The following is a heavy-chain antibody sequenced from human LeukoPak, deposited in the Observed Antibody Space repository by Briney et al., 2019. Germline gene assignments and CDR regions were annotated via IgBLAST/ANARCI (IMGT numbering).Heavy chain of an antibody. J-gene: IGHJ3*02. Sequence: PSETLSLTCTVSGGSISSSTYFWGWIRQPPGKGLEWIGSIYYYSGSTYYNPSLKSRVTISVDTSKNQFSLKLSSVTAADTAVYYCARGIPITMVRGVILGAFDIWGQGTMVTVSS. V-gene: IGHV4-39*07. CDR1: GGSISSSTYF. D-gene: IGHD3-10*01. CDR2: IYYYSGST. CDR3: ARGIPITMVRGVILGAFDI.